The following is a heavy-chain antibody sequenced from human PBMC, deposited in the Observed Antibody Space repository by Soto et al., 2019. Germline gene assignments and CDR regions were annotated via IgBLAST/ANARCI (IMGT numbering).Heavy chain of an antibody. D-gene: IGHD4-17*01. V-gene: IGHV1-3*01. Sequence: ASVKVSCKASGYTFTSYAMHWVRQAPGQRLEWMGWINAGNGNTKYSQKFQGRVTITRDTSASTAYMELRSLRSEDTAVYYCARPTSTDLRDPFDIWGQGIMVTVSS. CDR1: GYTFTSYA. CDR3: ARPTSTDLRDPFDI. CDR2: INAGNGNT. J-gene: IGHJ3*02.